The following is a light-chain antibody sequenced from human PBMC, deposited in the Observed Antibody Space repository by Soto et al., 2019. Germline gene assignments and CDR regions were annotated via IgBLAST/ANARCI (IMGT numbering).Light chain of an antibody. J-gene: IGKJ5*01. CDR2: DAS. V-gene: IGKV3-15*01. CDR1: QSVSSN. CDR3: QQYNNWPPIT. Sequence: EMVLTQSPGTLSLSTGERATLSCRASQSVSSNLAWYQQKPGQAPRLLIYDASTRAPGTPARFSGSGSGTEFTLTISSLRSEDFAVYYCQQYNNWPPITFGQGTRLEIK.